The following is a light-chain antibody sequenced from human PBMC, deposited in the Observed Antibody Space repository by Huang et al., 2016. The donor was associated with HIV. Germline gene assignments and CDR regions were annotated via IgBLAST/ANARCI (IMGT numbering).Light chain of an antibody. V-gene: IGKV3-20*01. CDR3: HQYGSSMAT. J-gene: IGKJ2*01. CDR1: QSVDSGY. Sequence: ILTQSPGSLSLSPGDRVTLSCRASQSVDSGYVAWYHEKPGQSPRLIVDGTSSRASGRPSRVSGSGSGRDCSLTSSGLESEDFGVYYCHQYGSSMATFGQGTKVDI. CDR2: GTS.